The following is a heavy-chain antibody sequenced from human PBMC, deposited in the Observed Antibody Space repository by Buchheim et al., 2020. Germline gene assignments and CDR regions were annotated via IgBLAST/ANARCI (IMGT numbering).Heavy chain of an antibody. Sequence: EVHLLESGGGLVQPGGSLRLSCVPSGFTFSSYAMSWVRQAPGKGLEWVSIISGSGGTTYYADSVKGRFTISRDNSKNKLYLQMSSLRAEDTAVYYCAKHVSVGGSSPTDCWGQGTL. CDR1: GFTFSSYA. D-gene: IGHD6-6*01. V-gene: IGHV3-23*01. CDR3: AKHVSVGGSSPTDC. CDR2: ISGSGGTT. J-gene: IGHJ4*02.